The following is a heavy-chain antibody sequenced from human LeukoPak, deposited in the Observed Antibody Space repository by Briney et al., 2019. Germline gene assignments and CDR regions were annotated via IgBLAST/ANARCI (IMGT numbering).Heavy chain of an antibody. D-gene: IGHD7-27*01. CDR3: ARDFNGGAFDI. V-gene: IGHV3-48*03. CDR1: GFTFSSYE. CDR2: MSGGGGTI. J-gene: IGHJ3*02. Sequence: GGSLRLSCAASGFTFSSYEMNWVRQAPGKGLEWVSYMSGGGGTIYYADSVKGRFTVSRDNAKNSLYLQMNSLRAEDTAVYYCARDFNGGAFDIWGQGTMVTVSS.